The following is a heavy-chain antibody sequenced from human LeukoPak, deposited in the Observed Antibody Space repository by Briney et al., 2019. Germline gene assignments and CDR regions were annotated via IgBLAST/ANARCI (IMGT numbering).Heavy chain of an antibody. Sequence: GGSLRLSCAASGFSVSNSYMSWVRQAPGKGLEWVAVIYSDGATFHLDSVKGRFTASRDSSKNTLYFQMNNLRADDTAVYYCARDSNGPAFWGQGTLVTVSS. D-gene: IGHD3-22*01. CDR1: GFSVSNSY. J-gene: IGHJ4*02. CDR3: ARDSNGPAF. V-gene: IGHV3-53*01. CDR2: IYSDGAT.